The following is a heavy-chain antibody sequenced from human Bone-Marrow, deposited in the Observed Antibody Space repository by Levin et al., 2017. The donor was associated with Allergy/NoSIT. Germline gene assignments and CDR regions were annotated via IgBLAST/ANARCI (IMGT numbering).Heavy chain of an antibody. CDR3: ARAPGTYGMDV. CDR1: GGSIGSYY. V-gene: IGHV4-59*01. J-gene: IGHJ6*02. CDR2: LYSGAST. Sequence: SETLSLTCTVSGGSIGSYYYWSWVRQTPGKGLEWIGYLYSGASTIYNPSLKSRVKISVETSRRQLSLKLNSVTAADTATYYCARAPGTYGMDVWGQGTTVTVSS.